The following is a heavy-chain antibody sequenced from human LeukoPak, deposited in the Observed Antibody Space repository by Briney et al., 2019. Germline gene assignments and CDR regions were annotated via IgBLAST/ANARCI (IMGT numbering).Heavy chain of an antibody. Sequence: SETLSLTCTVSGGSISSYYWSWIRQPAGKGLEWSGRIYTSGSTNYNPSLKSRVTISVDKSKNQFSLKLSSVTAADTAVYYCARGYYDSSGYCRYGNWFDPWGQGTLVTVSS. CDR2: IYTSGST. CDR3: ARGYYDSSGYCRYGNWFDP. D-gene: IGHD3-22*01. J-gene: IGHJ5*02. V-gene: IGHV4-4*07. CDR1: GGSISSYY.